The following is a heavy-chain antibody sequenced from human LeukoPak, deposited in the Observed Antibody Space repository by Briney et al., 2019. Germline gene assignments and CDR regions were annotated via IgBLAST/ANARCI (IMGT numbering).Heavy chain of an antibody. V-gene: IGHV4-34*01. D-gene: IGHD6-6*01. Sequence: SETLSLTCAVYGGSFSGYYWSWIRQPPGKGLEWIGEINHSGSTNYNPSLKSRVTISVDTSKNQFSLKLSSVTAADTAVYYCASIIAARPVDYWGQGTLVTVSS. CDR2: INHSGST. CDR3: ASIIAARPVDY. CDR1: GGSFSGYY. J-gene: IGHJ4*02.